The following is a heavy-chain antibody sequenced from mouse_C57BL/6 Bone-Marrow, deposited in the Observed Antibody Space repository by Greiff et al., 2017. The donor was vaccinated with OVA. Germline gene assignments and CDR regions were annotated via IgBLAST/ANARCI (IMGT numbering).Heavy chain of an antibody. CDR3: ASGYFDV. Sequence: QVQLQQSGAELARPGASVKLSCKASGYTFTSYGISWVKQRTGQGLEWIGEIYPRSGNTCYNEKFKGKATLTADKSSSTAYMELRSLTSEDSAVYFCASGYFDVWGTGTTVTVSS. J-gene: IGHJ1*03. CDR1: GYTFTSYG. CDR2: IYPRSGNT. V-gene: IGHV1-81*01.